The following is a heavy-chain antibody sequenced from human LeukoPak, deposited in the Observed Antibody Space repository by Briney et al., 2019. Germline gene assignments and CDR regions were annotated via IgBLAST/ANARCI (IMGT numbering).Heavy chain of an antibody. CDR2: IDQDESTI. J-gene: IGHJ4*01. CDR3: AKLVRDATIYDF. D-gene: IGHD5-24*01. V-gene: IGHV3-7*01. CDR1: GFTFSRFW. Sequence: GGSLRLSCAASGFTFSRFWMSWVRQAPGKGLEWVASIDQDESTIRYVDSVRGRFTISRDNVKNSLFLQMNSLRVEDTAFYYCAKLVRDATIYDFWGHGVLVTVSS.